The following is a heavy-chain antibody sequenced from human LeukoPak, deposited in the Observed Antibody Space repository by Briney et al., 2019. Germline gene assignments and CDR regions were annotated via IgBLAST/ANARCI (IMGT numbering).Heavy chain of an antibody. CDR1: GGSISSGSYY. Sequence: SETLSLTCTVSGGSISSGSYYWSWIRQPAGKGLEWIGRIYTSGSTNYNPSLKSRVTISVDTSKNQFSLKLSSVTAADTAVYYCARGSGNHFDYWGQGTLVTVSS. V-gene: IGHV4-61*02. CDR3: ARGSGNHFDY. CDR2: IYTSGST. D-gene: IGHD1-14*01. J-gene: IGHJ4*02.